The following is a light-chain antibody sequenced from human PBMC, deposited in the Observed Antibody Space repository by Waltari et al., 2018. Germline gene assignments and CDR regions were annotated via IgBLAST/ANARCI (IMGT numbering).Light chain of an antibody. V-gene: IGKV3-20*01. Sequence: EIVLTQSPGTLSLSPGERATLSCRAIQSVSRSYLTWYQQKPGQAPRLLIYGASSRATGIPDRFSGSGSGTDFTLSISRLEPEDFAVYYSQHYGHSPPLFTFGGGTKVAIK. CDR1: QSVSRSY. CDR3: QHYGHSPPLFT. CDR2: GAS. J-gene: IGKJ4*01.